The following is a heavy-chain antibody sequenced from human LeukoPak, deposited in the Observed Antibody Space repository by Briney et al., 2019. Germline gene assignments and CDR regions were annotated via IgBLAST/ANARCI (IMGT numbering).Heavy chain of an antibody. CDR3: AKALGGIVVVIAAD. J-gene: IGHJ4*02. CDR1: GFTFSSYA. CDR2: ISGSGGST. D-gene: IGHD2-15*01. V-gene: IGHV3-23*01. Sequence: GGSLRLSCAASGFTFSSYAMSWVRQAPGKGLEGVSGISGSGGSTYYADSVKGRFTISRDNSKNTLYLQMNSLRAEDTAIYYCAKALGGIVVVIAADWGQGTLVTVSS.